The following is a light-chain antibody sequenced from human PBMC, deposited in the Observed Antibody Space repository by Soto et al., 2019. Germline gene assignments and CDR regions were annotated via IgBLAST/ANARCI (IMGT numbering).Light chain of an antibody. J-gene: IGKJ4*01. Sequence: EIVLTQSPATLSLSPGERATLSCRASQSVKSLLGWYQQRPGQAPRLVIYDASYRATGIPARFSGSGWGTDFTLTISRLEPEDFGVYYCQQRSSWPLTFGGGTKVEI. CDR1: QSVKSL. V-gene: IGKV3-11*01. CDR3: QQRSSWPLT. CDR2: DAS.